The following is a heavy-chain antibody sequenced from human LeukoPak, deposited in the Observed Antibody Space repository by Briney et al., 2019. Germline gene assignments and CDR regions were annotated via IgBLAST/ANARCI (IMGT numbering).Heavy chain of an antibody. CDR1: GGSFSGYY. D-gene: IGHD3-22*01. CDR3: ARGLITMIDY. V-gene: IGHV4-34*01. Sequence: SETLSLTCAVYGGSFSGYYWSWIRQPPGKGLEWIGEINHSGSTNYNPSLKSRVTISVATSKNQFSLKLSSVTAADTAVYYCARGLITMIDYCGQGTLATVSS. CDR2: INHSGST. J-gene: IGHJ4*02.